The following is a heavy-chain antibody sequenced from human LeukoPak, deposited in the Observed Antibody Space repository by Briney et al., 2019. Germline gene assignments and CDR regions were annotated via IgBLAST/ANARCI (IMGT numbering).Heavy chain of an antibody. CDR3: AKEGDEFRGYLDV. V-gene: IGHV3-30*02. CDR2: IHNDGTQG. CDR1: GFTFSRLG. J-gene: IGHJ6*03. D-gene: IGHD3-16*01. Sequence: PGGSLRLSCAASGFTFSRLGMQWVRQAPGKGLEWVAVIHNDGTQGQYADSVKGRFTISKDNSQNTLYLQMNSLRDDDTAVYYCAKEGDEFRGYLDVWGKGTTVTVSS.